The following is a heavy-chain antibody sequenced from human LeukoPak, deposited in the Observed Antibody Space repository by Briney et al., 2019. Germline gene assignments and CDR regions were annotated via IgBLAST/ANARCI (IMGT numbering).Heavy chain of an antibody. V-gene: IGHV1-2*02. Sequence: ASVKVSCKASGYTFTGYYMHWVRQAPGQGLEWMGWINPNSGGTNYAQKFQGRVTMTRDTSISTAYMELSRLRSDDTAVYHCATAVAGTLYYYYYHMDVWGKGTTVTVSS. CDR2: INPNSGGT. CDR3: ATAVAGTLYYYYYHMDV. J-gene: IGHJ6*03. D-gene: IGHD6-19*01. CDR1: GYTFTGYY.